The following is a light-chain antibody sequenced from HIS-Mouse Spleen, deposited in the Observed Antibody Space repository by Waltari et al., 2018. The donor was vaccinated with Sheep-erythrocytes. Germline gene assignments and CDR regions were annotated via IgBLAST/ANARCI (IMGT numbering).Light chain of an antibody. CDR3: QQSYSTPIAL. V-gene: IGKV1-39*01. Sequence: SVSGSPGQSVTITCRASQSISSYLNWYQQKPGKAPKLLIYAASSLQSGVPSRFSGSGSGTDFTLTISSLQPEDFATYYCQQSYSTPIALFGGGTKVEIK. J-gene: IGKJ4*01. CDR2: AAS. CDR1: QSISSY.